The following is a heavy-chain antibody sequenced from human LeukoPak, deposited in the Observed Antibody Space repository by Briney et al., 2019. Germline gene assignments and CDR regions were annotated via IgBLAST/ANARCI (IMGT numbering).Heavy chain of an antibody. CDR2: IRFDGSNE. CDR1: GFTFSSFG. D-gene: IGHD6-19*01. CDR3: AKRMAVSVLDY. Sequence: GGSLRLSCAASGFTFSSFGMHWVRQAPGKGLDWVAFIRFDGSNEHHADSVKGRFTISRDNSKSTLYLQMNSLRAEDTAVYYCAKRMAVSVLDYWGQGTLVTVSS. V-gene: IGHV3-30*02. J-gene: IGHJ4*02.